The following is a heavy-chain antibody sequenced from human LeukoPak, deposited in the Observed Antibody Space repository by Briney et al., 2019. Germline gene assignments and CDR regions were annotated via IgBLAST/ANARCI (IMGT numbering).Heavy chain of an antibody. Sequence: SKTLSLTCTVSGGSISSGDYYWSWIRQPPGKGLEWIGYIYYSGSTYYNPSLKSRVTISVDTSKNQFSLKLSSVTAADTAVYYCARDGIITMIVEWGQGTLVTVSS. J-gene: IGHJ4*02. D-gene: IGHD3-22*01. V-gene: IGHV4-30-4*01. CDR1: GGSISSGDYY. CDR3: ARDGIITMIVE. CDR2: IYYSGST.